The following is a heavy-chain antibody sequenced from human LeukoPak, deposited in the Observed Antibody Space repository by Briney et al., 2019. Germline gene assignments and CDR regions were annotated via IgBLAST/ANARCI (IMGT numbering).Heavy chain of an antibody. CDR2: ISYDGSNK. J-gene: IGHJ6*03. CDR3: AKTRILTYYDILTVPGSPDYYYYMDV. D-gene: IGHD3-9*01. CDR1: GFTFSSYG. Sequence: PGGSLRLSCAASGFTFSSYGMHWVRHAPGKGLEWVAVISYDGSNKYYADSVKGRFTISRDNSKNTLYLQMNSLRAEDTAVYYCAKTRILTYYDILTVPGSPDYYYYMDVWGKGTTVTVSS. V-gene: IGHV3-30*18.